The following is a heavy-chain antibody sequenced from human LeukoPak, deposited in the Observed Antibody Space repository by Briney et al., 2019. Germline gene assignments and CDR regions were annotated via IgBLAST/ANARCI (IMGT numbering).Heavy chain of an antibody. J-gene: IGHJ4*02. V-gene: IGHV3-21*04. D-gene: IGHD6-19*01. Sequence: GGSLRLSCAASGFTFSGYTMNRVRQAPGKGLEWVSSISSSSIYKYYADSMRGRFTISRDNAKNSMYLQMNSLRAEDTAVYYCARYLAVAGTPSYFDYWGQGTLVTVSS. CDR2: ISSSSIYK. CDR1: GFTFSGYT. CDR3: ARYLAVAGTPSYFDY.